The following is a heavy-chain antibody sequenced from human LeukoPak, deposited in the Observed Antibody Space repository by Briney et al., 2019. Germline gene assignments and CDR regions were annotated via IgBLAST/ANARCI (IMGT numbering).Heavy chain of an antibody. V-gene: IGHV4-4*07. Sequence: PSETLSLTCTVSGGSISSYYWSWIRQPAGKGLEWIGRIYTNGNTNYNPSLRSRVTISVDKSKNQFSLKLSSVTAADTAVYYCARDLPPYERFGTQASDIWGQGTMVTVSS. CDR1: GGSISSYY. CDR2: IYTNGNT. D-gene: IGHD1-1*01. J-gene: IGHJ3*02. CDR3: ARDLPPYERFGTQASDI.